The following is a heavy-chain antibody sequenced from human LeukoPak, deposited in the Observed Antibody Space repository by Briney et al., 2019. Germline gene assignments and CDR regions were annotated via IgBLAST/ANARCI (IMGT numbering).Heavy chain of an antibody. CDR3: AFIGRYCSSTSCSFDY. D-gene: IGHD2-2*01. Sequence: GASVKVSCKASGYTFTGYYMHWVRQAPGQGLEWMGWINPNSGGTNYAQKFQGRVTMTRDTSISTAYMELSRLRSDDTAMYYCAFIGRYCSSTSCSFDYWGQGTLVTVSS. V-gene: IGHV1-2*02. CDR2: INPNSGGT. J-gene: IGHJ4*02. CDR1: GYTFTGYY.